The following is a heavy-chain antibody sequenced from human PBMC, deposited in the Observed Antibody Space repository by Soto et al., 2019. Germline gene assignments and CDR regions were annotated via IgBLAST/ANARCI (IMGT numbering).Heavy chain of an antibody. D-gene: IGHD2-21*01. CDR1: GYTFTTYY. Sequence: ASVKVSCKASGYTFTTYYMYWVRQAPGQGLEWMGIINPSGGSTSFAQKFQGRVTMTRDTSTSTVYMELISLTSEDTAVYYCARDVGVAYRPYLEYWGQGTLVTVSS. CDR2: INPSGGST. CDR3: ARDVGVAYRPYLEY. J-gene: IGHJ4*02. V-gene: IGHV1-46*01.